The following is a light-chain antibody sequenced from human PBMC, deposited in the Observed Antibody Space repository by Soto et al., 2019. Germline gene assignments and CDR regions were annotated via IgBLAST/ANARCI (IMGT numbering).Light chain of an antibody. CDR2: DVS. V-gene: IGLV2-14*03. CDR1: SSDVGGYNY. CDR3: SSYTSGSTRVV. Sequence: QSVLTQPASVSGSPGQSITISCTGTSSDVGGYNYVSWYQQHPGKAPKVMIYDVSKRPSGISNRFSGSKSGNTASLTISGLQVEAEADYYCSSYTSGSTRVVFGGGTKLTVL. J-gene: IGLJ2*01.